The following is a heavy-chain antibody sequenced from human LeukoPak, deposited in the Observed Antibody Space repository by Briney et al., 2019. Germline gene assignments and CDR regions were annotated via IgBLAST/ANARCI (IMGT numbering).Heavy chain of an antibody. CDR2: IYYSGST. D-gene: IGHD3-10*01. CDR3: ASHNYYGSGSLDY. V-gene: IGHV4-59*01. J-gene: IGHJ4*02. CDR1: GGSISSYY. Sequence: PSETLSLTCTVSGGSISSYYWSWIRQPPRKGLEWIGYIYYSGSTNYNPSLKSRVTISVDTSKNQFSLKLSSVTAADTAVYYCASHNYYGSGSLDYWGQGTLVTVSS.